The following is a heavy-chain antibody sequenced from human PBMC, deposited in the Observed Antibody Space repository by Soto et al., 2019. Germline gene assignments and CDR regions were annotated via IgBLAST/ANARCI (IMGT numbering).Heavy chain of an antibody. CDR2: ISDSGTT. D-gene: IGHD2-2*01. Sequence: EVQLLDSGGGLVQPGGSLRLSCAASGFTFRTYAMSWVRQAPGKGLEWVSTISDSGTTYYANSVKGRFTISRDNSRNILVLHMNSLRVADTAVYYCAKGGEGSCSRTSCLYFSDSWGQGTLVTVSS. J-gene: IGHJ5*02. V-gene: IGHV3-23*01. CDR3: AKGGEGSCSRTSCLYFSDS. CDR1: GFTFRTYA.